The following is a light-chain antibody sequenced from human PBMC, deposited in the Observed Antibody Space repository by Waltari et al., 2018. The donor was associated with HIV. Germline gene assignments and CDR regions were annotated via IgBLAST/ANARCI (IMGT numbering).Light chain of an antibody. CDR3: QSTDTSGTYWV. CDR1: ALSTQY. Sequence: SYELTHPPSVSVSPGQTARIPCSGDALSTQYAYWYQQKPGKAPVLMLYKDSDRPSGIPERFSGSSSGTTVTLTISGVQAEDEADYYCQSTDTSGTYWVFGGGTKLTVL. J-gene: IGLJ3*02. V-gene: IGLV3-25*03. CDR2: KDS.